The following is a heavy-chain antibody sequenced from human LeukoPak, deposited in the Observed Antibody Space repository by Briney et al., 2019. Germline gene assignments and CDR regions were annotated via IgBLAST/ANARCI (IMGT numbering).Heavy chain of an antibody. CDR2: ITSSSNYI. V-gene: IGHV3-21*03. CDR3: ARDCWDYGSGSYCGIDY. D-gene: IGHD3-10*01. CDR1: GFTFSSYN. Sequence: PGGSLRLSCAASGFTFSSYNMNWVRQAPGKGLEWVSSITSSSNYIYYADSVKGRFTISRDNAKNSLYLQMNSLRAEDTTVYYCARDCWDYGSGSYCGIDYWGQGTLVTVSS. J-gene: IGHJ4*02.